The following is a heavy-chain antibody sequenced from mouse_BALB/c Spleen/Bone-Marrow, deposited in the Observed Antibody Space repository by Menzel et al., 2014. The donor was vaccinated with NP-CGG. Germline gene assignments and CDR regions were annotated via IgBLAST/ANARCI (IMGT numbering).Heavy chain of an antibody. J-gene: IGHJ4*01. Sequence: QVQLQQSGAELVRPGTSVKVSCKASGYAFTNYLIEWVKQRPGQGLEWIGVINPGSGGTNYNEKFKGKATLTADKSSSTAYMQLSSLTADDSAFYFSARWDYAMDYWGQGTPVTVSS. CDR2: INPGSGGT. V-gene: IGHV1-54*01. CDR3: ARWDYAMDY. CDR1: GYAFTNYL.